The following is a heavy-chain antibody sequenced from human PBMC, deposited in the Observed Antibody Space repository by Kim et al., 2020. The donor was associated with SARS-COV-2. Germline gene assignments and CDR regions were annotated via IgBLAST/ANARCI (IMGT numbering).Heavy chain of an antibody. J-gene: IGHJ4*02. D-gene: IGHD6-19*01. V-gene: IGHV4-39*07. CDR1: GGSISSSSYY. CDR3: ARGRGSSGWYEGGSPFLDY. Sequence: SETLSLTCTVSGGSISSSSYYWGWIRQPPGKGLEWIGSIYYSGSTYYNPSLKSRVTISVDTSKNQFSLKLSSVTAADTAVYYCARGRGSSGWYEGGSPFLDYWGQGTLVTVSS. CDR2: IYYSGST.